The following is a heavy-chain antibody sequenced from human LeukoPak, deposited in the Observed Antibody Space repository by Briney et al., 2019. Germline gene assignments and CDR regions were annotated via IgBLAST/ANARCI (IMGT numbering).Heavy chain of an antibody. CDR3: ARARGGYDYVWGSYRYTSGWFDP. J-gene: IGHJ5*02. CDR1: GGSFSGYY. Sequence: PSETLSLTCAVYGGSFSGYYWSRIRQPPGKGLEWIGEINHSGSTNYNPSLKSRVTISVDTSKNQFSLKLSSVTAADTAVYYCARARGGYDYVWGSYRYTSGWFDPWGQGTLVTVSS. CDR2: INHSGST. V-gene: IGHV4-34*01. D-gene: IGHD3-16*02.